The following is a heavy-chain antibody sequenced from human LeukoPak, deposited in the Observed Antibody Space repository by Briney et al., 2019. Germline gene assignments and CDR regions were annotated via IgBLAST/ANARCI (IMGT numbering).Heavy chain of an antibody. J-gene: IGHJ5*02. V-gene: IGHV4-59*01. D-gene: IGHD6-19*01. CDR2: IYYSEST. Sequence: SETLSLTCTVSGGTISSYYWSWLRQPPGKGLEWIGYIYYSESTNYNPSLKSRVTISVDTSKNQFSLKLSSVTAVDTAVYYCAREYVAVAGNWFDPWGQGTLVTVSS. CDR3: AREYVAVAGNWFDP. CDR1: GGTISSYY.